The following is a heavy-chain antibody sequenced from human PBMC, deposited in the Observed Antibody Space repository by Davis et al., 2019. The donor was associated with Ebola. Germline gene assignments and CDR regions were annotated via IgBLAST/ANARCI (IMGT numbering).Heavy chain of an antibody. CDR3: ANKRSGRHPFDY. D-gene: IGHD1-26*01. CDR2: IKSDGAYT. J-gene: IGHJ4*02. CDR1: GFTFSNYW. Sequence: PGGSLRLSCAASGFTFSNYWMHWVRQAPGEGLVWVSRIKSDGAYTTYADSVKGRFTISRDNSKNTLYLQMNGLRAEDTAVYYCANKRSGRHPFDYWGQGTLVTVSS. V-gene: IGHV3-74*01.